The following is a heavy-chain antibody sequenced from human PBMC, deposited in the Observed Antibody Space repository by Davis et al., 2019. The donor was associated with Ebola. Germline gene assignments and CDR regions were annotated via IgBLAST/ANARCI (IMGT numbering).Heavy chain of an antibody. D-gene: IGHD6-13*01. CDR3: ARGLLAALYGMDV. V-gene: IGHV7-4-1*02. J-gene: IGHJ6*02. Sequence: ASVKVSCKASGYIFTSYAMHWVRQAPGQGLEWMGWINTNTGNPTYAQGFTGRFVFSLDTSVSTAYLQISSLKAEDTAVYYCARGLLAALYGMDVWGHGTTVTVSS. CDR1: GYIFTSYA. CDR2: INTNTGNP.